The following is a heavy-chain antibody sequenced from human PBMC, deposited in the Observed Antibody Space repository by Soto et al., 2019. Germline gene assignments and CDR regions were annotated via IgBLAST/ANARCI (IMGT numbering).Heavy chain of an antibody. D-gene: IGHD3-10*01. V-gene: IGHV4-30-4*01. Sequence: PSETLSLTCTVSGGSISSGDYYWSWIRQPPGKGLEWIGYIYYSGSTYYNPSLKSRVTILVDTSKNQFSLKLSSVTAADTAVYYCARDKLPYYFDYWGQGTLVTVSS. CDR1: GGSISSGDYY. CDR3: ARDKLPYYFDY. J-gene: IGHJ4*02. CDR2: IYYSGST.